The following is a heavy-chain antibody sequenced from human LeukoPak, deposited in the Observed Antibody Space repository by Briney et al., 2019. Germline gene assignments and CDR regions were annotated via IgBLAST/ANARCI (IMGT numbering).Heavy chain of an antibody. CDR3: ARDPLPYYDSSGYRSYXXXXDV. Sequence: SVRVSCKASGGTFSSYAISWVRQAPGHGLEWMGGIIPIFGTANYAHKFQDRVTITTDESTSTAYLELSSLRSEDTAVYYCARDPLPYYDSSGYRSYXXXXDVXGKGXTVTV. D-gene: IGHD3-22*01. J-gene: IGHJ6*03. CDR2: IIPIFGTA. V-gene: IGHV1-69*05. CDR1: GGTFSSYA.